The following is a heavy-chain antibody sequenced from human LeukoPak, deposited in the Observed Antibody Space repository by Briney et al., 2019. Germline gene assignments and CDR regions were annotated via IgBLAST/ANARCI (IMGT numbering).Heavy chain of an antibody. Sequence: PSETLSLTCTVSGGSISSSSYYWGWIRQPPGKGLEWIGSIYYSGSTYYNPSLKSRVTISVDTSKNQFSLKLSSVTAADTAVYYCARIQPYYHLVVVPAAIFDYWGQGTLVTVSS. CDR2: IYYSGST. J-gene: IGHJ4*02. D-gene: IGHD2-2*02. V-gene: IGHV4-39*07. CDR1: GGSISSSSYY. CDR3: ARIQPYYHLVVVPAAIFDY.